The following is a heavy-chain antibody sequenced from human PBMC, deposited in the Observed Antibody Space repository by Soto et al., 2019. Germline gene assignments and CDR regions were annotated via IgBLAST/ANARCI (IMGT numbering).Heavy chain of an antibody. CDR3: ARGYPYCSGGSCYEFPIGYYYYYGMDV. CDR1: GGSFSGYY. Sequence: SETLSLTCAVYGGSFSGYYWSWIRQPPGKGLEWIGEINHSGSTNYNPSLKSRVTISVDTSKNQFSLKLSSVTAADTAVYYCARGYPYCSGGSCYEFPIGYYYYYGMDVWGQGTTVTVSS. CDR2: INHSGST. J-gene: IGHJ6*02. V-gene: IGHV4-34*01. D-gene: IGHD2-15*01.